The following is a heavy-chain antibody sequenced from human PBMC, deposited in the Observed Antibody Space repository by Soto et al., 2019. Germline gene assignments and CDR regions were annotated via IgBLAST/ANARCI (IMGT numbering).Heavy chain of an antibody. CDR2: ISYDGSNK. CDR1: GFTFSRYG. V-gene: IGHV3-30*18. J-gene: IGHJ4*02. Sequence: QVQLVESGGGVVQPGRSLRLSCAASGFTFSRYGMHWVRQAPGKGLEWVAVISYDGSNKYYADSVKGRFTISRDNSKNTLYLQMNILRAEDTAVYYCAKEDIAARELDYWGQGTLVTVSS. CDR3: AKEDIAARELDY. D-gene: IGHD6-6*01.